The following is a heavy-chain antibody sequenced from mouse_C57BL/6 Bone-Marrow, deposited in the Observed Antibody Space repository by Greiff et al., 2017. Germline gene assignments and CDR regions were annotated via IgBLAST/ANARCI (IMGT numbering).Heavy chain of an antibody. Sequence: QVQLKESGAELVRPGTSVKVSCKASGYAFTNYLIEWVKQRPGQGLEWIGVINPGSGGTNYNEKFKGKATLTADTSSSTAYMQLSSLTSENSAVYFCARSTTVVGNYLDYWGQGTTLTVSS. J-gene: IGHJ2*01. CDR2: INPGSGGT. CDR3: ARSTTVVGNYLDY. D-gene: IGHD1-1*01. CDR1: GYAFTNYL. V-gene: IGHV1-54*01.